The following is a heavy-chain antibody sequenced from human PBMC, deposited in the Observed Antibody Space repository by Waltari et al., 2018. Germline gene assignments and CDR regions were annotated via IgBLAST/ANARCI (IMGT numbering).Heavy chain of an antibody. J-gene: IGHJ4*02. Sequence: QVQLQESGPGLVKPSQTLSLTCTVSGGSISSGSYYWSWIRQPAGKGLEWIGYIYTSGSTNYNPSLKMRVTISVDTSKNQFSLKLSSVTAADTAVYYCARSPGATSPVDYWGQGTLVTVSS. V-gene: IGHV4-61*09. CDR1: GGSISSGSYY. CDR3: ARSPGATSPVDY. D-gene: IGHD6-25*01. CDR2: IYTSGST.